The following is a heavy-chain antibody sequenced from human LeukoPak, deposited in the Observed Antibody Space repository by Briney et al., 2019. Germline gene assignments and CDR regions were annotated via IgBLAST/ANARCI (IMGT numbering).Heavy chain of an antibody. Sequence: GGSLRLSCAASGFTFSSYSMNWVRQAPGKGLEWVSSISSSSSYIYYADSVKGRFTISRDNAKNSLYLQMNSLRAEDTAVYYCARKSGKSYDILTGYFRGYYYMDVWGKGTTVTVSS. CDR1: GFTFSSYS. D-gene: IGHD3-9*01. J-gene: IGHJ6*03. CDR2: ISSSSSYI. V-gene: IGHV3-21*01. CDR3: ARKSGKSYDILTGYFRGYYYMDV.